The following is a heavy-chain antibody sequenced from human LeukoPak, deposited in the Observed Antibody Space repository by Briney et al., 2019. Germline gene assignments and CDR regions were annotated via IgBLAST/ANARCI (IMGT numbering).Heavy chain of an antibody. D-gene: IGHD6-6*01. CDR3: ARDYSSSSLSN. V-gene: IGHV3-21*01. J-gene: IGHJ4*02. CDR1: GFTFSRYT. CDR2: TSSSGVYI. Sequence: GGSLRLSCAASGFTFSRYTINWVRQAPGKGLEWVSSTSSSGVYIYYADSAKGRFTISRDNAKNSLYLQMNSLRAEDTAVYYCARDYSSSSLSNWGQGTLVTVSS.